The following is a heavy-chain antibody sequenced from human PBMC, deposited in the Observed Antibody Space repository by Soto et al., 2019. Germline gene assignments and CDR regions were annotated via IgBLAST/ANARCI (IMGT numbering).Heavy chain of an antibody. CDR2: IHYSGSI. D-gene: IGHD2-21*02. CDR1: GGSISYEYYH. CDR3: AREDDGGDRDYYGLDV. J-gene: IGHJ6*02. V-gene: IGHV4-30-4*08. Sequence: QVQLQQSGPGLVKPSQTLSLTCTVSGGSISYEYYHWTWIRQSPGKGLEWIGYIHYSGSIMYNPSFKSRVSMSVDTSKNQFSLQLTSVTAADTAVYFCAREDDGGDRDYYGLDVWGQGTTVTVPS.